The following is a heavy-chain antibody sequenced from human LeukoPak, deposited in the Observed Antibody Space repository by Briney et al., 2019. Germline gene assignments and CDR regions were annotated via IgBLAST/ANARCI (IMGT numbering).Heavy chain of an antibody. CDR3: ARQGDY. CDR2: IYYTGST. CDR1: GGSISSISYY. Sequence: PSETLSLTCTISGGSISSISYYWGWIRQPPGKGLEWIGSIYYTGSTYYNPSLKSRVTVSVDTSKNQFSLNLRSVTAADTAVYYCARQGDYWGQGTLVTVSS. V-gene: IGHV4-39*01. J-gene: IGHJ4*02.